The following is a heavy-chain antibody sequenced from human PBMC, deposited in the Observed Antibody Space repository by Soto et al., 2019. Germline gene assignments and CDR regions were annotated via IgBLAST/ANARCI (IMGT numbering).Heavy chain of an antibody. V-gene: IGHV1-18*01. CDR3: ARYCTNGVCYKVSDY. CDR2: ISAYNGNT. J-gene: IGHJ4*02. D-gene: IGHD2-8*01. CDR1: GYTFTSYG. Sequence: QVQLVQSGAEVKKPGASVQVSCKASGYTFTSYGISWVRQAPGQGLAWMGWISAYNGNTNYAQKLQGRVTMTTDTSTSTAYMELRSLRSDDTAVYYCARYCTNGVCYKVSDYWGQGTLVTVSS.